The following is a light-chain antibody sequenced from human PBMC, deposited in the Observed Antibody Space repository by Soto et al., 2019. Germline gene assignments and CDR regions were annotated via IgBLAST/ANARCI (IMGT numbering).Light chain of an antibody. Sequence: EIVLTQSPGTLSLSPGERATLSCRASQSISSRYLAWYQQKPGQPPRLLIYGASTRGTGIPARFSGSGSGTDFTLTISSLQSEDFAVYYCHQYDDWPPITFGQGTRLEIK. CDR1: QSISSRY. J-gene: IGKJ5*01. V-gene: IGKV3-20*01. CDR2: GAS. CDR3: HQYDDWPPIT.